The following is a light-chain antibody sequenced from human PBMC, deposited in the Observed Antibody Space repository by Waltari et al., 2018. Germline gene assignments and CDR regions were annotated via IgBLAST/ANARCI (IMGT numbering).Light chain of an antibody. V-gene: IGKV3-20*01. J-gene: IGKJ1*01. Sequence: EIVLTQSPGTLSLSPGERATLSCRASQSARGSLAWYQQKAGQAHRLLIYGASSRATGIADRFSGSGSGTDFSLTISRLEPEDFAVYYCQHYVRLPATFGQGTKVEI. CDR1: QSARGS. CDR2: GAS. CDR3: QHYVRLPAT.